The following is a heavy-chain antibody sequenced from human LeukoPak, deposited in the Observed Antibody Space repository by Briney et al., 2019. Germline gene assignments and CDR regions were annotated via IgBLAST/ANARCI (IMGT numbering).Heavy chain of an antibody. CDR3: ATGGRQGAFDI. CDR1: GGSITSNSYY. V-gene: IGHV4-39*07. J-gene: IGHJ3*02. Sequence: SETLSLTCTVSGGSITSNSYYWGWIRQPPGKGLEYIGSIYYSGSTYYNPSLKSRVTISVDTSKNQFSLKLSSVTAADTAVYYCATGGRQGAFDIWGQGTMVTVSS. CDR2: IYYSGST. D-gene: IGHD3-10*01.